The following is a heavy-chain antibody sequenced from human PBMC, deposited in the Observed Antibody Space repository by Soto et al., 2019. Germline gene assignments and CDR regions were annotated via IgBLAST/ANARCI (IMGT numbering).Heavy chain of an antibody. CDR3: ARVQTVHNWFDP. CDR2: INHSGST. Sequence: PSETLSLTCSVSGVSVSSDDYYWNWIRQPPGKGLEWIGEINHSGSTNYNPSLKSRVTISVDTSKNQFSLKLSSVTAADTAVYYCARVQTVHNWFDPWGQGTLVTVSS. D-gene: IGHD4-17*01. J-gene: IGHJ5*02. V-gene: IGHV4-61*08. CDR1: GVSVSSDDYY.